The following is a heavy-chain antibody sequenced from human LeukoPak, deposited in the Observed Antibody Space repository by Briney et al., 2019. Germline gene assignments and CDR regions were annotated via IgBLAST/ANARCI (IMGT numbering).Heavy chain of an antibody. D-gene: IGHD5-18*01. J-gene: IGHJ5*02. Sequence: SETLSLTCSVSGGSISSYYWSWIRQPPGKGLEWIGEINHSGSTNYNPSLKSRVTISVDTSKNQFSLKLSSVTAADTAVYYCARRGRYSSGLNWFDPWGQGTLVTVSS. CDR2: INHSGST. V-gene: IGHV4-34*01. CDR3: ARRGRYSSGLNWFDP. CDR1: GGSISSYY.